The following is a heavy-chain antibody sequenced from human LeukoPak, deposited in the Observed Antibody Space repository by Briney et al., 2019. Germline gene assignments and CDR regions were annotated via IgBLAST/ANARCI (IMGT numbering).Heavy chain of an antibody. CDR2: IKQDGSEK. D-gene: IGHD1-26*01. J-gene: IGHJ4*02. Sequence: PGGSLRLSCAASGFTISSYWMSWVRQAPGKGLEWVANIKQDGSEKYYLDSVKGRFTVSRDNTKNSLYLQMNSLRPEDTALYYCARGAEWELQIFEGFDYWGQGTLVTVSS. V-gene: IGHV3-7*01. CDR3: ARGAEWELQIFEGFDY. CDR1: GFTISSYW.